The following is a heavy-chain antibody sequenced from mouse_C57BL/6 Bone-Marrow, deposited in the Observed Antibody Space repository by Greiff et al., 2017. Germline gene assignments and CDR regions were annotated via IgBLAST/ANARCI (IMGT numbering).Heavy chain of an antibody. CDR3: ASEGQVRPYYFDY. V-gene: IGHV1-81*01. D-gene: IGHD3-2*02. CDR1: GYTFTSYG. Sequence: QVQLQQSGAELARPGASVTLSCKASGYTFTSYGISWVKQRTGQGLEWIGEIDPRIGNTYYNEKFKGKATLTADKSSSTAYMEFRSLTSEDSAVYFCASEGQVRPYYFDYGGRGTALTVTA. J-gene: IGHJ2*01. CDR2: IDPRIGNT.